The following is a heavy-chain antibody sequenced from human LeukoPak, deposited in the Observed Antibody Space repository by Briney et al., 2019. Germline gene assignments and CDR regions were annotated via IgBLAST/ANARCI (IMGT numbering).Heavy chain of an antibody. J-gene: IGHJ4*02. CDR2: MYYSGTT. Sequence: SETLSLTCTVSGGSISSGSYYWGWIRQPPGKGLEWVASMYYSGTTFYSPSLKSRVTISVDTSKNQLSLKLGSVTAADTAVYYCARHPPRDGSAFDYWGQGTLVTVSS. CDR1: GGSISSGSYY. CDR3: ARHPPRDGSAFDY. V-gene: IGHV4-39*01.